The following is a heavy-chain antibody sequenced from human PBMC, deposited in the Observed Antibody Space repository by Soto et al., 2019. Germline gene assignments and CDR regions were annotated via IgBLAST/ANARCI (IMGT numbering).Heavy chain of an antibody. Sequence: GGSLRLSCAASGFTFSSYAMSWVRQAPGKGLEWVSAISGSGGSTYYADSVKGRFTISRDNSKNTLYLQMNSLRAEDTAVYYCATLYSYGPDFDYRGQGTLVTVSS. CDR1: GFTFSSYA. J-gene: IGHJ4*02. CDR3: ATLYSYGPDFDY. V-gene: IGHV3-23*01. D-gene: IGHD5-18*01. CDR2: ISGSGGST.